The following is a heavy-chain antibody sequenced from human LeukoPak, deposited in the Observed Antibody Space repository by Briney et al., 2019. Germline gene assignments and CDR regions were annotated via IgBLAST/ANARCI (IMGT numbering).Heavy chain of an antibody. Sequence: GGSLRLSCAASGFTLSSYSMNWVRQAPGKGLEWVSSISISSTYKYCADSVKGRFTISRDNAKNSLYLQMNSLRAEDTAVYYCARGGVGLVIIPGWEYDYYGMDVWGQGTTVTVSS. CDR3: ARGGVGLVIIPGWEYDYYGMDV. CDR2: ISISSTYK. D-gene: IGHD3/OR15-3a*01. CDR1: GFTLSSYS. J-gene: IGHJ6*02. V-gene: IGHV3-21*01.